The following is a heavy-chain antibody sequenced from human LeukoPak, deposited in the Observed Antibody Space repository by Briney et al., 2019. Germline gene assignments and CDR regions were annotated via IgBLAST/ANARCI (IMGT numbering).Heavy chain of an antibody. D-gene: IGHD5-24*01. CDR2: IYSGGTT. CDR3: ARAITLNGFDI. J-gene: IGHJ3*02. V-gene: IGHV3-53*03. Sequence: GGSLRLSCAASGFSVGNVWMSWVRQAPGKGLEWVSIIYSGGTTYYADSVRGRFTISRDNSKNTLYLQMNSPRAEDAAIYYCARAITLNGFDIWGQGTLVTVSS. CDR1: GFSVGNVW.